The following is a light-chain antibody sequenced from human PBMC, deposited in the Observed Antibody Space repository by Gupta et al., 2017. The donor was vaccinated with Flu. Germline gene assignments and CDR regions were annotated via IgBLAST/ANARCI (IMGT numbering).Light chain of an antibody. CDR2: DAS. Sequence: EIVLTQSPATLSLSPGERATLSYRASQSLSSYLAWYQQKPGHAPRLLIYDASKRANRIPDTLSGRAHPTDFALTRSSREIEDFAVYYGHQRSNWWTFGQGTKVEIK. J-gene: IGKJ1*01. CDR3: HQRSNWWT. CDR1: QSLSSY. V-gene: IGKV3-11*01.